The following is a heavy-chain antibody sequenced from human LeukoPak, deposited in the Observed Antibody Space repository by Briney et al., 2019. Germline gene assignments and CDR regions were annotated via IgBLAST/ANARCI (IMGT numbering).Heavy chain of an antibody. CDR1: GFTISSYW. Sequence: PGGSLRLSCAASGFTISSYWMSWVRQAPGKELEWVANIKQDGSEKYYVDSVKGRFTISRDNAKNSLYLQMNSLRAEDTAVYYCARDPDPYYFDYWGQGTLVTVSS. V-gene: IGHV3-7*01. CDR2: IKQDGSEK. CDR3: ARDPDPYYFDY. J-gene: IGHJ4*02.